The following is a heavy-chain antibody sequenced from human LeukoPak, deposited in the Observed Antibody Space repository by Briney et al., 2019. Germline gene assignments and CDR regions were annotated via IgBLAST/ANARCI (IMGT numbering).Heavy chain of an antibody. CDR2: INPNSGGT. CDR1: GGIFSNYA. D-gene: IGHD3-9*01. V-gene: IGHV1-2*02. CDR3: ARGYDILTGLNY. J-gene: IGHJ4*02. Sequence: ASVKVSCKASGGIFSNYAISWVRQAPGQGLEWMGWINPNSGGTNYAQKFQGRVTMTRDTSISTAYMELSRLRSDDTAVYYCARGYDILTGLNYWGQGTLVTVSS.